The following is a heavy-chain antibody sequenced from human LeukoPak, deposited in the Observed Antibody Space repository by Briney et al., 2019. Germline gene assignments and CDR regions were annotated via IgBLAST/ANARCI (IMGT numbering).Heavy chain of an antibody. V-gene: IGHV3-11*01. Sequence: GGSLRLSCAASGFTFSNAYMTWLRQAPGKGLEWLSYISNSGSTVFYADSVKGRFTVSRDNAKRSLYLQIESLRDDDTAVYHCALGTINKDYYFGMDVWGQGTTVTVSS. CDR2: ISNSGSTV. CDR3: ALGTINKDYYFGMDV. J-gene: IGHJ6*02. CDR1: GFTFSNAY. D-gene: IGHD2-8*01.